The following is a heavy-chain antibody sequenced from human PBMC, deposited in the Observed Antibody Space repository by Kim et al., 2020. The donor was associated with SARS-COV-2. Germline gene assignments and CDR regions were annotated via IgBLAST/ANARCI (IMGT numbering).Heavy chain of an antibody. D-gene: IGHD5-18*01. CDR3: ARELPGYSYGTFDY. CDR1: GGSISSYY. CDR2: IYTSGST. Sequence: SETLSLTCTVSGGSISSYYWSWIRQPAGKGLEWIGRIYTSGSTNYNPSLKSRVTMSVDTSKNQFSLKLSSVTAADTAVYYCARELPGYSYGTFDYWGQGTLVTVSS. J-gene: IGHJ4*02. V-gene: IGHV4-4*07.